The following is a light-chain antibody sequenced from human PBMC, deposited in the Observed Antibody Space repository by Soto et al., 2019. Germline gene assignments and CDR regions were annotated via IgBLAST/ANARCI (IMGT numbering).Light chain of an antibody. J-gene: IGKJ2*01. CDR1: QSISSN. V-gene: IGKV1-39*01. CDR3: QPSYSTPLT. Sequence: DIQMTQSPYSLSASVGDRVTITCRASQSISSNLNWYQQKPGKAPKLLIYGASSLQSGVPSRFSGSGSGTDFTLIISSLQPEDFATYYCQPSYSTPLTFGQGTKLEIK. CDR2: GAS.